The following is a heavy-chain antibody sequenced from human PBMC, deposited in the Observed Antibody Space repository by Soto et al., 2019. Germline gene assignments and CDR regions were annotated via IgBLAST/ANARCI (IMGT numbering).Heavy chain of an antibody. CDR2: IWFDGSNK. Sequence: GGSLRLSCSASGFTFSSYAIRWVRQAPGKGLEWVAIIWFDGSNKYYADSVKGRFSISRDNSKNTLFLQMDSLGAEDTAVYYCAKGGGSCCFDCWGQGTLVTVSS. CDR3: AKGGGSCCFDC. D-gene: IGHD2-15*01. V-gene: IGHV3-33*06. CDR1: GFTFSSYA. J-gene: IGHJ4*02.